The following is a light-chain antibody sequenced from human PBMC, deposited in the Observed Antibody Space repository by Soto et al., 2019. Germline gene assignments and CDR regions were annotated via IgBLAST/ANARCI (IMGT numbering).Light chain of an antibody. CDR1: QGISNS. V-gene: IGKV1-27*01. Sequence: DIQMTQSPASVSASVGDRVTITCRASQGISNSLAWYQQKPGEVPKLLIYAASTLQSGVPSRFSGSGSGTDSTLTISSLQPEDVATYYCQKYDSVPLTFGGGTKVDIK. J-gene: IGKJ4*01. CDR2: AAS. CDR3: QKYDSVPLT.